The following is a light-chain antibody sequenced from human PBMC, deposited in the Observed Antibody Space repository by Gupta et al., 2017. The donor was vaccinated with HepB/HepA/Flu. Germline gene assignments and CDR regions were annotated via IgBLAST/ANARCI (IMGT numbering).Light chain of an antibody. CDR3: QQHNNSPRP. CDR2: KAS. V-gene: IGKV1-5*03. J-gene: IGKJ1*01. Sequence: DIQMTQSPSTVSASIGDRVTIACRASQTSTTYLAWYQQKPGKAPKVLIYKASSLESGVPSRFSGSGSGTEFTLTISSLQPDDFATYYCQQHNNSPRPFGQGTKVAIK. CDR1: QTSTTY.